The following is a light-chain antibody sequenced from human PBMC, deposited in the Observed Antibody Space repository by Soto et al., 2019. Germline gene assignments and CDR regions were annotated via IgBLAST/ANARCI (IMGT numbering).Light chain of an antibody. Sequence: ELVLTQSPGTLSLSPGERATLSCRARQSGSSSYLAWYQQRPGQAPRLLIYGESIRATGIPDRLSGSGSGTDLSLTINRLQPEDFAIYYCLKAYNFPRTCGQGTKVDIK. CDR1: QSGSSSY. CDR2: GES. J-gene: IGKJ1*01. V-gene: IGKV3-20*01. CDR3: LKAYNFPRT.